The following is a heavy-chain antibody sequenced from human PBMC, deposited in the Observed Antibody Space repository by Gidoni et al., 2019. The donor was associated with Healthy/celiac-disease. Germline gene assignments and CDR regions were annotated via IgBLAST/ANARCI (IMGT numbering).Heavy chain of an antibody. V-gene: IGHV4-39*01. Sequence: PGLVKPSETLSLTCTVSGGSSSSSSYYWGWIRQPPGRGLEWIGSIYYGGSTYYTPSRKSRVTISVDTSKNPFSLKLSSVTAADTAVYYCARYPDAFDYWGQGTLVPVSS. CDR3: ARYPDAFDY. CDR1: GGSSSSSSYY. CDR2: IYYGGST. J-gene: IGHJ4*02.